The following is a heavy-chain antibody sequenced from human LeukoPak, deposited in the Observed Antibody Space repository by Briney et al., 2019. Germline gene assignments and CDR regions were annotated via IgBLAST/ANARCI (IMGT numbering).Heavy chain of an antibody. CDR1: GGSFSGYY. Sequence: PSETLSLTRAVYGGSFSGYYWSWIRQPPGKGLEWIGEINHSGSTNYNPSLKSRVTISVDTSKNQFSLKLSSVTAADTAVYYCASKAVAGDFDYWGQGTLVTVSS. CDR2: INHSGST. V-gene: IGHV4-34*01. CDR3: ASKAVAGDFDY. D-gene: IGHD6-19*01. J-gene: IGHJ4*02.